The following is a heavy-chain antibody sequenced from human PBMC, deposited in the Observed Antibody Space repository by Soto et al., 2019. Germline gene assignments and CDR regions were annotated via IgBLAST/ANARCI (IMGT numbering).Heavy chain of an antibody. D-gene: IGHD1-26*01. J-gene: IGHJ4*02. CDR3: ARGGRELLHYFDY. CDR2: INHSGST. CDR1: GGSFSGYY. Sequence: PSETLSLTCAVYGGSFSGYYWSWIRQPPGKGLEWIGEINHSGSTNYNPPLKSRVTISVDTSKNQFSLKLSSVTAADTAVYYCARGGRELLHYFDYWGQGTLVTVSS. V-gene: IGHV4-34*01.